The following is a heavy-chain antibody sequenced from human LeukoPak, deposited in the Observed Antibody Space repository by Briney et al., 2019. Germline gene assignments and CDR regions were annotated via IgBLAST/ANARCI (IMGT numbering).Heavy chain of an antibody. D-gene: IGHD2-15*01. Sequence: SETLSLTCTVSGGSISTYCGNWIRQAPGKGLEWIGYIYYSGSTNYNPSLKSRVAMSVDTSRNQFSLKLSSVTAADTAVYYCERGLSAIVYWGQGTLVTVSS. J-gene: IGHJ4*02. CDR1: GGSISTYC. CDR2: IYYSGST. CDR3: ERGLSAIVY. V-gene: IGHV4-59*01.